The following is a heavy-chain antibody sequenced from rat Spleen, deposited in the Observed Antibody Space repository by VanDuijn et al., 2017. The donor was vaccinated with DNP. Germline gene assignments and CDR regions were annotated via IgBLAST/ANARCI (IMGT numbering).Heavy chain of an antibody. V-gene: IGHV5-31*01. CDR1: GFTFNKYW. Sequence: EVQLVESGGDLVQPGRSLKLSCVASGFTFNKYWMTWIRQVPGKGLEWVAAITSSGGSTYYPDSVKGRFTISRDNAENTVYLQMNSLRSEDTATYYCAKGLSFDYWGQGVMVTVSS. CDR3: AKGLSFDY. D-gene: IGHD1-12*01. J-gene: IGHJ2*01. CDR2: ITSSGGST.